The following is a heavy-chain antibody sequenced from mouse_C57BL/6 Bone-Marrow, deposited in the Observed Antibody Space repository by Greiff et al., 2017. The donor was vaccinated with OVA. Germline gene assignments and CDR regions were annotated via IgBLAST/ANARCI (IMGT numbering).Heavy chain of an antibody. V-gene: IGHV1-82*01. CDR3: ARPNWDEGFAY. CDR1: GYAFSSSW. D-gene: IGHD4-1*01. J-gene: IGHJ3*01. Sequence: QVQLKQSGPELVKPGASVKISCKASGYAFSSSWMNWVKQRPGKGLEWIGRIYPGDGDTNYNGKFKGKATLTADKSSSTAYMQLSSLTSEDSAVYFCARPNWDEGFAYWGQGTLVTVSA. CDR2: IYPGDGDT.